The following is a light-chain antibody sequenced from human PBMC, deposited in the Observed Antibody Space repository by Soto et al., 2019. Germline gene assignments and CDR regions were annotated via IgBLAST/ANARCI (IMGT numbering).Light chain of an antibody. Sequence: VLTQSPVTLSLSPGERATLSCRASQSFRGLLAWYKQKPGQAPRLLLYDAYKRATGIPPRFSGSGSGTDFTLNISSLEPEDSAVYYCQQRPMWPITFGQGTRLEIK. V-gene: IGKV3-11*01. CDR2: DAY. J-gene: IGKJ5*01. CDR3: QQRPMWPIT. CDR1: QSFRGL.